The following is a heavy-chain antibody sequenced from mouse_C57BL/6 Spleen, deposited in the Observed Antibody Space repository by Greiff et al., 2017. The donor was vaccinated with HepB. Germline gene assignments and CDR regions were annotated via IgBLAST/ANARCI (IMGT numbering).Heavy chain of an antibody. D-gene: IGHD4-1*01. CDR3: AISNWEGDYFDY. Sequence: QVQLKESGPGLVQPSQSLSITCTVSGFSLTSYGVHWVRQSPGKGLEWLGVIWSGGSTDYNAAFISRLSISKDNSKSQVFFKMNSLQADDTAIYYCAISNWEGDYFDYWGQGTTLTVSS. CDR1: GFSLTSYG. V-gene: IGHV2-2*01. J-gene: IGHJ2*01. CDR2: IWSGGST.